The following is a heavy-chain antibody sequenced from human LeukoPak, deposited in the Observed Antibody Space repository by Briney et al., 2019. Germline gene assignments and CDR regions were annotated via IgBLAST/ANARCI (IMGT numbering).Heavy chain of an antibody. CDR1: GGSFSGFY. CDR2: INHSGST. Sequence: SETLSLTCAVYGGSFSGFYWSWIRQPPGKGLEWIGEINHSGSTNYNPSLKSRVTISVDTSKNQFSLKLSSVTAADTAVYYCARNWGPLDYWGQGTLVTVSS. V-gene: IGHV4-34*01. CDR3: ARNWGPLDY. D-gene: IGHD7-27*01. J-gene: IGHJ4*02.